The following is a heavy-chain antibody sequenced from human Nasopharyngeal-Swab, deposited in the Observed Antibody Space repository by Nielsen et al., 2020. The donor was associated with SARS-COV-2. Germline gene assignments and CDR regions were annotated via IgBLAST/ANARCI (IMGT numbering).Heavy chain of an antibody. CDR2: ISNDGSNK. CDR3: ARAETGYSYGYPFDY. J-gene: IGHJ4*02. D-gene: IGHD5-18*01. V-gene: IGHV3-30-3*01. Sequence: GESLKTSCATSGFTFSSSAMHWVRQAPGEGLEWVAVISNDGSNKYYADSVKGRFTISRDNSKNTLYLQMNSLRAEDTAVYYCARAETGYSYGYPFDYWGQGTLVTVSS. CDR1: GFTFSSSA.